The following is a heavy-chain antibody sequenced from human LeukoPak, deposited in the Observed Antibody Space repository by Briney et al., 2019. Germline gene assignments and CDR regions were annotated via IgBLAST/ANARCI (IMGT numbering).Heavy chain of an antibody. Sequence: ASVKVSCKVSGYTLTELSMHWVRQAPGKGLEWMGGFDPEDGETIYAQKFQGRVTMTEDTSTDTAYMELSRLRSDDTAVYYCARPRGNSSSPPEDAFDIWGQGTMVTVSS. CDR2: FDPEDGET. D-gene: IGHD6-13*01. CDR3: ARPRGNSSSPPEDAFDI. CDR1: GYTLTELS. J-gene: IGHJ3*02. V-gene: IGHV1-24*01.